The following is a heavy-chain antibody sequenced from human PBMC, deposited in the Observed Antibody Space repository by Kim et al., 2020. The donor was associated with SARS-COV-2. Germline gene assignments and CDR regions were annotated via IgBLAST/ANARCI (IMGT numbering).Heavy chain of an antibody. J-gene: IGHJ6*02. CDR3: ARDYVGDDSSGNTYYYYGMDV. V-gene: IGHV1-46*01. CDR2: INPSGGST. CDR1: GYTFTSYY. D-gene: IGHD3-22*01. Sequence: ASVKVSCKASGYTFTSYYMHWVRQAPGQGLEWMGIINPSGGSTSYAQKFQGRVTMTRDTSTSTVYMELSSLRSEDTAVDYCARDYVGDDSSGNTYYYYGMDVWGQGTTVTVSS.